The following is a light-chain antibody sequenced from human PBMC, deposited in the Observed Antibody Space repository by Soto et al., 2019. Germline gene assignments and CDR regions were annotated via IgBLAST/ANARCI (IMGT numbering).Light chain of an antibody. CDR2: DVS. V-gene: IGLV2-14*01. CDR3: SSYAGTTGV. CDR1: SSDVGAYNF. Sequence: QSALTQPASVSGSPGQSITISCTGTSSDVGAYNFVSWYQQHPGKAPKLMIYDVSNRPSGVSNRFSGSKSGNTASLTISGLQAEDEADYYCSSYAGTTGVFGGGTKVTVL. J-gene: IGLJ3*02.